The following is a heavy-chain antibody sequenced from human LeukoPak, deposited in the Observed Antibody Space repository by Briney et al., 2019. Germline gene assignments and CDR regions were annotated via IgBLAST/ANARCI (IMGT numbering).Heavy chain of an antibody. CDR3: VRGVYIAAAQYGY. D-gene: IGHD6-13*01. V-gene: IGHV4-59*01. CDR1: GGSISSYY. CDR2: IYYSGTT. J-gene: IGHJ4*02. Sequence: SETLSLTCTVSGGSISSYYWSWIRQPPGKGLEWVGYIYYSGTTNYNPSLKSRVTISVDTSKNQFSLKLSSVTAADTAVYYCVRGVYIAAAQYGYWGQGTLVTVSS.